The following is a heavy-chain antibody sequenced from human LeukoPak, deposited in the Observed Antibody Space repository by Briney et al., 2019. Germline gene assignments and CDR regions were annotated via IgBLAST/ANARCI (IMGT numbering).Heavy chain of an antibody. J-gene: IGHJ4*02. D-gene: IGHD4-11*01. CDR1: GGFITSSSDY. V-gene: IGHV4-39*01. CDR2: SYYNGCS. CDR3: ARHGGTRVTLVQVYYFDY. Sequence: PSETLTLSCAVSGGFITSSSDYGGWIRRPPEKGLGWIGSSYYNGCSSYSPSRKIRITISLDTYKNHLSLNLRSVTAAATSLYYCARHGGTRVTLVQVYYFDYWGQGSLVTVSS.